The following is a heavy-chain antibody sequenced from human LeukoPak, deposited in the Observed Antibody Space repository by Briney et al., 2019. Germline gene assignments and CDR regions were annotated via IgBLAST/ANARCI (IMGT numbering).Heavy chain of an antibody. J-gene: IGHJ4*02. CDR2: IQYDGSNK. D-gene: IGHD3-10*01. Sequence: GGSLRLSCAASGFTFSSYGMHWVRQAPGKGVQWVTFIQYDGSNKYYVDSVKGRFTISRDNSKNTVYLQMNSLRTEDTAVYYCARSLTMVRAYDYWGQGTLVTVSS. V-gene: IGHV3-30*02. CDR3: ARSLTMVRAYDY. CDR1: GFTFSSYG.